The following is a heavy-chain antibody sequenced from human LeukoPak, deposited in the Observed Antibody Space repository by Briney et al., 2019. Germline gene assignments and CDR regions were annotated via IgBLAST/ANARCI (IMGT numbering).Heavy chain of an antibody. CDR1: GFTFSSYA. CDR2: ISYDGSNK. J-gene: IGHJ4*02. D-gene: IGHD3-16*01. V-gene: IGHV3-30-3*01. CDR3: ARDLQYDYVWGPYDY. Sequence: PGGSLRLSCAASGFTFSSYAMHWVRQAPGKGLEWVAVISYDGSNKYYADSVKGRFTISRDNSKNTLYQQMNSLRAEDTAVYYCARDLQYDYVWGPYDYWGQGTLVTVSS.